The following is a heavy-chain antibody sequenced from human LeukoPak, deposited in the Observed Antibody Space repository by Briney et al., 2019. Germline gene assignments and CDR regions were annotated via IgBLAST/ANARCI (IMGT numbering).Heavy chain of an antibody. CDR2: ITGSGGDS. J-gene: IGHJ4*02. D-gene: IGHD6-25*01. V-gene: IGHV3-23*01. CDR3: ARGVSGWPYYLDF. Sequence: GGSLRLPCAASGFTFDSYTMVWVRQAPGSGLEWVSAITGSGGDSYHADSVKGRFTVSRDNSKNTLFLQINSLRVEDTALYYCARGVSGWPYYLDFWGQGTLVTVSS. CDR1: GFTFDSYT.